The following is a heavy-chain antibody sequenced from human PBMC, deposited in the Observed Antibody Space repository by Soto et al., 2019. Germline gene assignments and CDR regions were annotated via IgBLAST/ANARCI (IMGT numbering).Heavy chain of an antibody. D-gene: IGHD2-15*01. Sequence: ASVKVSCKAAAYTFTSYDINWVRQATGQDFEWMGRMNPNNGNTDYAQKFQGRVTMTADNSTSTAYMELSSLRSEDTAVYYCARAVVAARALDYWGQGTLVTVSS. CDR1: AYTFTSYD. CDR3: ARAVVAARALDY. J-gene: IGHJ4*02. V-gene: IGHV1-8*01. CDR2: MNPNNGNT.